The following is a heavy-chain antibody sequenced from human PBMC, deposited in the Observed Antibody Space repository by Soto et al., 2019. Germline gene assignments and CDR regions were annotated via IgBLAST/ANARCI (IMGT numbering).Heavy chain of an antibody. CDR1: GFSLSTSGMC. CDR2: IDWDDDK. CDR3: ARVIAAATYYGMDV. J-gene: IGHJ6*02. Sequence: SGPTLVNPTQTLTLTCTFSGFSLSTSGMCVSWIRQPPGKALEWLALIDWDDDKYYSTSLKTRLTISKDTSKNQVALTMTNMDPVDTATYYCARVIAAATYYGMDVWGQGTTVTVSS. D-gene: IGHD6-13*01. V-gene: IGHV2-70*01.